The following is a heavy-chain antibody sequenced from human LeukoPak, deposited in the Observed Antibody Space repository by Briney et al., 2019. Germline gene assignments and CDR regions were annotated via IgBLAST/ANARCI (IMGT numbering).Heavy chain of an antibody. V-gene: IGHV3-23*01. D-gene: IGHD3-3*01. CDR3: ATQLRLRFLEWLR. J-gene: IGHJ4*02. CDR1: GFTFSNYV. Sequence: GGSLRLSCAASGFTFSNYVMSWVRQTPGKGLEWVSAISGSGGRTYYADSVKGRFTISRDNSKHTLSLQMNSLRAEGTAVYYCATQLRLRFLEWLRWGQGTLVTVSS. CDR2: ISGSGGRT.